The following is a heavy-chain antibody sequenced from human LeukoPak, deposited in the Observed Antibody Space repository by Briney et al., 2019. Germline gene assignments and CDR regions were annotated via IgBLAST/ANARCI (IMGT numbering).Heavy chain of an antibody. CDR2: IYHSGST. CDR3: AREKAAAYDY. CDR1: GYSISSGYS. V-gene: IGHV4-38-2*02. J-gene: IGHJ4*02. Sequence: PSETLSLTCTASGYSISSGYSWGWIRQPPGKGLEWIGNIYHSGSTYYNPSLKSRVIISVDTSKNQFSLKLSSVTAADTAVYYCAREKAAAYDYWGQGTLVTVSP. D-gene: IGHD6-13*01.